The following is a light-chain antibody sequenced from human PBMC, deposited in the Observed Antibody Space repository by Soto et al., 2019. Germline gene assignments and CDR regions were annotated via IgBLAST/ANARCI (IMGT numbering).Light chain of an antibody. CDR3: QQYYTYPVT. CDR2: KAS. V-gene: IGKV1-5*03. Sequence: DIPLTQSPSTLSASLGERVTITCRASQSISSWLAWYQQKPGKAPKLLIYKASSLESGVPSRFSGSGSGTELTLTISSLQPDDFATYHCQQYYTYPVTFGQGTKV. CDR1: QSISSW. J-gene: IGKJ1*01.